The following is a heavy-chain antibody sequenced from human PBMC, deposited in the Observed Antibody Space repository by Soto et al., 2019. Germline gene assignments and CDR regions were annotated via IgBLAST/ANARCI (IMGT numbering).Heavy chain of an antibody. D-gene: IGHD3-3*01. CDR2: IYYSGNT. Sequence: QVPLQESGPGLVKPSENLSLTCTVSGDSMSPFYWNWIRQSPGKGLEWIGYIYYSGNTNYNPSLKSRVAISVDTSKNQFYLKLSSVTAADTAVYYCARGVYDYWSGYYAGSGLDVWGQGTTVTVS. J-gene: IGHJ6*02. CDR1: GDSMSPFY. CDR3: ARGVYDYWSGYYAGSGLDV. V-gene: IGHV4-59*13.